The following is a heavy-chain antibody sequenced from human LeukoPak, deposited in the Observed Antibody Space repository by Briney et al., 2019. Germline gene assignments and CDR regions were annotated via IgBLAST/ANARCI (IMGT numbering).Heavy chain of an antibody. CDR2: IYYSGST. CDR3: ARGRGITVTTFLDP. J-gene: IGHJ5*02. V-gene: IGHV4-30-4*01. Sequence: SETLSLTCTVSGGSISSGDYYWSWIRQPPGKGLEWIGYIYYSGSTYYNPSLKSRVTISVDTSKNQFSLKLSSVTAADTAVYYCARGRGITVTTFLDPWGQGTLVTVSS. CDR1: GGSISSGDYY. D-gene: IGHD4-17*01.